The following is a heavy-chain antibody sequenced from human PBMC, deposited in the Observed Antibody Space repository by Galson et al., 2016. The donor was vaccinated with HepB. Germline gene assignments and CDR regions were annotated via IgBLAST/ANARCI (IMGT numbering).Heavy chain of an antibody. CDR2: IWYDGSKQ. Sequence: SLRLSCAVSGLTFSYFGMHWVRQAPGKGLEWVALIWYDGSKQYYADSVKGRFTISRDNSKNTLYLQMDSLRAEDTAVYYCARAPYYSDRSGNYRYAMDVWGQGTTVTVSS. CDR1: GLTFSYFG. CDR3: ARAPYYSDRSGNYRYAMDV. V-gene: IGHV3-33*01. D-gene: IGHD3-22*01. J-gene: IGHJ6*02.